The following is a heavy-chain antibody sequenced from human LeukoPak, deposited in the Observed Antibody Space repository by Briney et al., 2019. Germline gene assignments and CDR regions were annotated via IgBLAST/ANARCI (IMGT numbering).Heavy chain of an antibody. V-gene: IGHV1-2*02. D-gene: IGHD3-10*01. J-gene: IGHJ4*02. CDR1: GYTFTGYY. CDR2: INPNSGGT. CDR3: ARSIMVRGVLPH. Sequence: ASVKVSCKASGYTFTGYYMHWVRQAPGQGLEWMGWINPNSGGTNYAQKFQGRVTMTRDTSISTAYMELSRLRSDDTAVYYCARSIMVRGVLPHWGQGTLVTVSS.